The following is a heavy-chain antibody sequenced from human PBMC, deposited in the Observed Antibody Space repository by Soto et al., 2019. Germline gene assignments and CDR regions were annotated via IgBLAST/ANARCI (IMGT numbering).Heavy chain of an antibody. D-gene: IGHD6-25*01. CDR3: AKRRLQGGGSLAQVYCGMEV. J-gene: IGHJ6*02. CDR2: ISGSGGST. Sequence: EVQLLESGGGLVQPGGSLRLSCAASGFTFSSYAMSWVRQAPGKGLEWVSAISGSGGSTYYADSVKGRFTISRDNSKNTLDLQINSLRAEDTAVYYCAKRRLQGGGSLAQVYCGMEVWGRGTTVTVSS. V-gene: IGHV3-23*01. CDR1: GFTFSSYA.